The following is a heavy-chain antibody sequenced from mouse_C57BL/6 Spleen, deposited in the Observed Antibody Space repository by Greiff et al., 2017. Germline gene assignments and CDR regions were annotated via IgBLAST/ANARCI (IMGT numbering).Heavy chain of an antibody. J-gene: IGHJ3*01. V-gene: IGHV8-12*01. CDR1: GFSLSTSGMG. CDR3: ARAYYSIPFAY. CDR2: IYWDDDK. D-gene: IGHD2-5*01. Sequence: QVTLQVSGPGILQSSQTLSLTCSFSGFSLSTSGMGVSWIRQPSGKGLEWLAHIYWDDDKRYNPSLKSRLTISKDTSRNQVFLKITSVDTADTATYYCARAYYSIPFAYWGQGTLVTVSA.